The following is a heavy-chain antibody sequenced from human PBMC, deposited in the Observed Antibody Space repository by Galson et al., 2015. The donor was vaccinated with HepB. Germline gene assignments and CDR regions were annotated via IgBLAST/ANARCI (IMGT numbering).Heavy chain of an antibody. D-gene: IGHD6-19*01. Sequence: SVKVSCKASGGTFSSYAISWVRQTPGQGLEWMGGIIPIFGTANYAQKFQGRVTITADESTSTAYMELSSLRSEDTAVYYCARGGTARQWPPWAYWGQGTLVTVSS. CDR2: IIPIFGTA. J-gene: IGHJ4*02. CDR3: ARGGTARQWPPWAY. CDR1: GGTFSSYA. V-gene: IGHV1-69*13.